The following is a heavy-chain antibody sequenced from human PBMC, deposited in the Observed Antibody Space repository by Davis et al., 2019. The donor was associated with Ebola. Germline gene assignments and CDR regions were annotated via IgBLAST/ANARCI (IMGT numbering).Heavy chain of an antibody. CDR2: ISYDGSNK. CDR3: ARGVSLVVGDY. V-gene: IGHV3-30-3*01. J-gene: IGHJ4*02. CDR1: GFTFSSYA. Sequence: GESLKISCAASGFTFSSYAMHWVRQAPGKGLEWVAVISYDGSNKYYADSVKGRFTISRDNSKNTLYLQMNSLRAEDTAVYYCARGVSLVVGDYWGQGTLVTVSS. D-gene: IGHD2-15*01.